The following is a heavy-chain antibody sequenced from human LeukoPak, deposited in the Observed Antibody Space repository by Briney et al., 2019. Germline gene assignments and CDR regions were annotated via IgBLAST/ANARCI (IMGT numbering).Heavy chain of an antibody. J-gene: IGHJ3*02. D-gene: IGHD4-23*01. CDR2: IYYSGST. V-gene: IGHV4-59*08. CDR1: GGSISSYY. CDR3: VAYGGFRAFDI. Sequence: SETLSLTCTVSGGSISSYYWSWVRQPPGKGLEWIGYIYYSGSTNYNPSLKSRLTISLDTSKRQFSLKLSSVTAADTAVYHCVAYGGFRAFDIWGQGAMVAVS.